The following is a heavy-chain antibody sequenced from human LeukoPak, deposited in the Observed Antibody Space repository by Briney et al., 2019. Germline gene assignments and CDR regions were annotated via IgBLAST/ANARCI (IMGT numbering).Heavy chain of an antibody. CDR1: GGSISSYY. V-gene: IGHV4-59*01. D-gene: IGHD3-10*01. CDR3: ARSLPMVRGVLDY. CDR2: IYYSGST. J-gene: IGHJ4*02. Sequence: PSETLSLTCTVSGGSISSYYWSWIRQPPGKGLEWIGYIYYSGSTNYNPSLKSRVTISVDTSKNQFSLKLSSVTAADTAVYYCARSLPMVRGVLDYWGQGTLVTVSS.